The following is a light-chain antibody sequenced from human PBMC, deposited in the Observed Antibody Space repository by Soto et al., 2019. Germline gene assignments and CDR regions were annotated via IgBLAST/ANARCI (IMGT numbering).Light chain of an antibody. Sequence: QSVLTQPASVSGSPGQSITISCTGTSSDVGSHHLVSWYQQHPGQAPKLMIYEVTKRPLGGSTRFSASKSGNTASLTISGLQAEDEADYYCCSYGGSRAVFGGGTQLTVL. J-gene: IGLJ7*01. CDR1: SSDVGSHHL. CDR2: EVT. V-gene: IGLV2-23*02. CDR3: CSYGGSRAV.